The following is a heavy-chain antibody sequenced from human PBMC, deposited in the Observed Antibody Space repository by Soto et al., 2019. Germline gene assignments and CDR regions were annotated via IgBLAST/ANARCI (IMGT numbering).Heavy chain of an antibody. J-gene: IGHJ6*02. Sequence: GASVKVSCKASGGTFSSYAISWVRQAPGQGLEWMGGIIPIFGTANYAQKFQGRVTITADKSTSTAYMELSSLRSEDTAVYYCARAEHEHTYYYYGMDVWGQGTTVTVSS. V-gene: IGHV1-69*06. CDR2: IIPIFGTA. CDR1: GGTFSSYA. CDR3: ARAEHEHTYYYYGMDV.